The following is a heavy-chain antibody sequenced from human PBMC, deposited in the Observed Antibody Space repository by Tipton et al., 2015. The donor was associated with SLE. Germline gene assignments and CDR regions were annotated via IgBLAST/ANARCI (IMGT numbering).Heavy chain of an antibody. J-gene: IGHJ4*02. Sequence: TLSLTCTVSGGSIRNYYWTWIRQPPGKGLEWIGHIYISGTTNYNPSLKSRVAISVDTSKNQFSLKLRSVTASDAAVYYCASGGGNYYFDFWGQGTRVTVSS. V-gene: IGHV4-4*08. CDR2: IYISGTT. D-gene: IGHD3-16*01. CDR3: ASGGGNYYFDF. CDR1: GGSIRNYY.